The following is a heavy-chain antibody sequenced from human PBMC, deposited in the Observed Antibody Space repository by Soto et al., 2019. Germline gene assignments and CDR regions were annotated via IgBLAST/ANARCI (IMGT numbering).Heavy chain of an antibody. V-gene: IGHV4-39*01. CDR3: ARPIAVAGKDYYYYYYMDV. CDR1: GGSISSSSYY. D-gene: IGHD6-19*01. Sequence: SSETLSLTCTVSGGSISSSSYYWGWIRQPPGKGLEWIGSIYYSGSTYYNPSLKSRVTISVDTSKNQFSLKLSSVTAADTAVYYCARPIAVAGKDYYYYYYMDVWGKGTTVTVSS. J-gene: IGHJ6*03. CDR2: IYYSGST.